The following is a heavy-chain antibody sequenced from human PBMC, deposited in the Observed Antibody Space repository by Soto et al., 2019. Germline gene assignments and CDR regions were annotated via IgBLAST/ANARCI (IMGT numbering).Heavy chain of an antibody. J-gene: IGHJ5*02. D-gene: IGHD1-7*01. CDR3: ARDGTPYNCNYGAFDP. CDR1: GGSISSSSYY. V-gene: IGHV4-39*07. Sequence: QLQLQESGPGLVKPSETLSLTCTVSGGSISSSSYYWGWIRQPPGKGLEWIGSIYTSGSTNYNPSFTSRVIMSVDTSKNNFSLKLSSVTDPDTAVYYCARDGTPYNCNYGAFDPWGQGTLVTVSS. CDR2: IYTSGST.